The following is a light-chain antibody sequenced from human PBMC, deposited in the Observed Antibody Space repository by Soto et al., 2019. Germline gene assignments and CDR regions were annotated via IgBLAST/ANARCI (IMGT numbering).Light chain of an antibody. CDR1: SSNIGAGYG. Sequence: QPVLTQPPSVSGAPGQRVTISCTGSSSNIGAGYGVHWYQQLPGTAPKLLIYTNNNRPSGVPDRFSGSKSGTSASLAITGLLAEDEADYYCSSYAGSNAWVFGGGTKLTVL. V-gene: IGLV1-40*01. CDR3: SSYAGSNAWV. J-gene: IGLJ3*02. CDR2: TNN.